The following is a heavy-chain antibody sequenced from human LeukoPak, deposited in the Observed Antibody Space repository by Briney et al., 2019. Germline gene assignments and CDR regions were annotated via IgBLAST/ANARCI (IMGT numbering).Heavy chain of an antibody. CDR1: GFTFSYFW. CDR2: INNDGTAT. Sequence: GGSLRHSCAASGFTFSYFWMHWVRQVPGKGLVWVSGINNDGTATYYADSVKGRFTISRDNAKNTVYLQMNGLRAEDTTVHYCATVSEYWGQGTLVTVSS. V-gene: IGHV3-74*01. J-gene: IGHJ4*02. CDR3: ATVSEY.